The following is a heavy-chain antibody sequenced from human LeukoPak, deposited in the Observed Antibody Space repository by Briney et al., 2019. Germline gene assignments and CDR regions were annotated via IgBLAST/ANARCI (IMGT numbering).Heavy chain of an antibody. D-gene: IGHD3-22*01. CDR3: ARMRVVRDAFDI. CDR1: GGSFSGYY. J-gene: IGHJ3*02. Sequence: SETLSLTCAVYGGSFSGYYWSWIRQPPGKGLEWIGYIYYSGSTNYNPSLKSRVTISVDTSKNQFSLKLSSVTAADTALYYCARMRVVRDAFDIWGQGTMVTVSS. CDR2: IYYSGST. V-gene: IGHV4-59*01.